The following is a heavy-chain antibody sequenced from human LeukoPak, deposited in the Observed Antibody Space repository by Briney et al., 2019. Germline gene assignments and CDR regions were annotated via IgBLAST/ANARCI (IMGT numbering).Heavy chain of an antibody. CDR1: GYIFTDYY. Sequence: VKVSCKASGYIFTDYYIHWVRQAPGQGLEWIGWINPNTGVTKYAQKFKGRVTMTRETSITTAYMEVTRLRSDDTAVYYCARDGNWGSLRGAFDIWGQGTMVTVSS. D-gene: IGHD7-27*01. V-gene: IGHV1-2*02. CDR3: ARDGNWGSLRGAFDI. CDR2: INPNTGVT. J-gene: IGHJ3*02.